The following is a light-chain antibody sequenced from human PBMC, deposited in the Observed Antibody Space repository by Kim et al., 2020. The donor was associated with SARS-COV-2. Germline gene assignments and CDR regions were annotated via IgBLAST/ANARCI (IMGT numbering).Light chain of an antibody. CDR3: MQGTHWPYS. V-gene: IGKV2-30*01. CDR2: KVS. Sequence: QPASISCRSSQSFVYSDGKTYLQWFQQRPGQSPRRLIYKVSNRDSGVPDRFSGSGSGTDFTLTINRVEAEDVAVYYCMQGTHWPYSFGLGTKLEI. CDR1: QSFVYSDGKTY. J-gene: IGKJ2*03.